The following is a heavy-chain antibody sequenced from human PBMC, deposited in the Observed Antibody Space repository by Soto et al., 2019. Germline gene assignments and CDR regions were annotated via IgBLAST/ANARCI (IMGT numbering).Heavy chain of an antibody. J-gene: IGHJ4*02. D-gene: IGHD3-10*01. V-gene: IGHV3-23*01. CDR2: ISGSGGTT. CDR1: GFTFSSYA. Sequence: WGSLRRSCAASGFTFSSYAMSWVRQAPGKGQEWVSLISGSGGTTYYADSVKGRFTISRDNSKNRLYLQMNSLRAEYTAVYYCANDPFGSRTLLASYLDWGGQEILVKISS. CDR3: ANDPFGSRTLLASYLDW.